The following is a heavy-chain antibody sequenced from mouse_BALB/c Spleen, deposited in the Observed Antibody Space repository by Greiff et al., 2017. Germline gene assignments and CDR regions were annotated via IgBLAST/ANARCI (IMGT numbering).Heavy chain of an antibody. CDR2: ISSGGSYT. D-gene: IGHD1-1*01. V-gene: IGHV5-9-3*01. CDR1: GFTFSSYA. J-gene: IGHJ3*01. Sequence: EVQRVESGGGLVKPGGSLKLSCAASGFTFSSYAMSWVRQTPEKRLEWVATISSGGSYTYYPDSVKGRFTISRDNAKNTLYLQMSSLRSEDTAMYYCARQYYGSSHSFAYWGQGTLVTVSA. CDR3: ARQYYGSSHSFAY.